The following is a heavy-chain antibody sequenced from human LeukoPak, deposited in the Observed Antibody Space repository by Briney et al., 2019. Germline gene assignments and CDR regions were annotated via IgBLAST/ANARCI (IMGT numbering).Heavy chain of an antibody. CDR3: AREQYSSSWYYFDY. V-gene: IGHV3-48*02. J-gene: IGHJ4*02. CDR1: GFTFSSYS. D-gene: IGHD6-13*01. CDR2: ISSSTNTI. Sequence: GALRLSCAASGFTFSSYSMNWVRQAPGKGLEWVSYISSSTNTIYYADSVKGRFTISRDNAKNSLFLQMNSLRDEDTAVYYCAREQYSSSWYYFDYWGQGTLVTVSS.